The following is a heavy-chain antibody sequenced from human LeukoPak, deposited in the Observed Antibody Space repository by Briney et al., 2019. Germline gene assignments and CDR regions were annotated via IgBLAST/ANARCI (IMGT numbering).Heavy chain of an antibody. CDR2: IYYSGST. J-gene: IGHJ4*02. V-gene: IGHV4-30-4*08. CDR3: ARSSINVLMVFLDY. CDR1: GGSISSGDYY. Sequence: SETLSLTCTVSGGSISSGDYYWRWLRQPPGKGLEWIGYIYYSGSTYYNPSLKSRVTVSVDTSKNQFSLKLSSVTAADTAVYYCARSSINVLMVFLDYWGQGTLVTVSS. D-gene: IGHD2-8*01.